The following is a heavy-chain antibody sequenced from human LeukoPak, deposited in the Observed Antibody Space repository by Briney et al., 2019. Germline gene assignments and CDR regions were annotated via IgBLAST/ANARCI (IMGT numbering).Heavy chain of an antibody. CDR1: GFTFSNYA. D-gene: IGHD3-10*01. Sequence: GGSLRLSCAASGFTFSNYAIHWVRQAPGKGLEWVAVISCDGSSEYYADSVKGRFTISRDNSKNTLYLQMNSLRTEDTAVYYCARVPYVSGTFDYWGQGTLVTVSS. V-gene: IGHV3-30-3*01. CDR2: ISCDGSSE. CDR3: ARVPYVSGTFDY. J-gene: IGHJ4*02.